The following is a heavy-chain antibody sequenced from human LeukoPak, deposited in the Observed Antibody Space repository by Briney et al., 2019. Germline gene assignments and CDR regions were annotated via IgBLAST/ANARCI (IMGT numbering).Heavy chain of an antibody. Sequence: SGTLSLTCAVSGGSISSSNWWSWVRQPPGKGLEWIGEIYHSGSTNYNPPLKSRVTISVDRSQNQFSLKLSSVTAADTAVYYCARFSCVDRRVGWFGPLGQGNL. V-gene: IGHV4-4*02. CDR3: ARFSCVDRRVGWFGP. CDR2: IYHSGST. D-gene: IGHD1-14*01. J-gene: IGHJ5*02. CDR1: GGSISSSNW.